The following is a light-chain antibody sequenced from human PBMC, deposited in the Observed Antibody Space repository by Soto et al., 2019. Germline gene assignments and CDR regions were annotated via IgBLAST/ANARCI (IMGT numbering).Light chain of an antibody. CDR1: SSDVGGYNY. CDR2: QVT. CDR3: SSYTSTHIGV. Sequence: QSALTQPASVSGPPGQSITISCTGTSSDVGGYNYVSWYQQHPGKAPKVIIYQVTNRPSGVSNRFSGSKSGNTASLTISGLQPEDEADYYCSSYTSTHIGVFGGGTQLTVL. V-gene: IGLV2-14*01. J-gene: IGLJ3*02.